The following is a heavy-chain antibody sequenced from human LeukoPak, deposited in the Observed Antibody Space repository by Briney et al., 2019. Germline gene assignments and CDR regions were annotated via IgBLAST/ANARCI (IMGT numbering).Heavy chain of an antibody. J-gene: IGHJ3*02. CDR2: IYYSGST. Sequence: SETLSLTCTVSGGSISSSSYYWGWIRQPPGKGLEWIGSIYYSGSTYYNPSLKSRVTISVDTSKNQFSLKLSSVTAADTAVYYCAREWFPHEAFDIWGQGTMVTVSS. V-gene: IGHV4-39*07. D-gene: IGHD3-10*01. CDR3: AREWFPHEAFDI. CDR1: GGSISSSSYY.